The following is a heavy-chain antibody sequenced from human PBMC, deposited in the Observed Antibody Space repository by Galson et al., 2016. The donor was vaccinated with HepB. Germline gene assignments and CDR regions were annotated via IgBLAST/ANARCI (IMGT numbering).Heavy chain of an antibody. J-gene: IGHJ4*02. V-gene: IGHV2-5*02. CDR2: IYWDDDK. D-gene: IGHD1-1*01. Sequence: PALVTPTQTLTLTCTFSGLSLTHSGVSVGWIRQPPGKALEWLALIYWDDDKRYSPSLKNRLTITKDTSENQVVLTVTDVDPMDTATYYCVHADFKMRGKEDYFDFWGQGTLVIVSS. CDR3: VHADFKMRGKEDYFDF. CDR1: GLSLTHSGVS.